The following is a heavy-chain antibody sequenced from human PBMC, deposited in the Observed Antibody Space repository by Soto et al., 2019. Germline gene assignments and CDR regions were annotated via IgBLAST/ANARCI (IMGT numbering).Heavy chain of an antibody. J-gene: IGHJ3*02. Sequence: EVQLVESGGGLIQPGGSLRLSCAVSGFTVRYNYMNWVRQAPGKGLEWFSVIYRGGDTFYADSVKGRFTISRDNSKNTLYLQMNSLRAEDTAVYYCARGMYGSGSYYIGDAFDMWCQGTMVTVSA. V-gene: IGHV3-53*01. D-gene: IGHD3-10*01. CDR3: ARGMYGSGSYYIGDAFDM. CDR1: GFTVRYNY. CDR2: IYRGGDT.